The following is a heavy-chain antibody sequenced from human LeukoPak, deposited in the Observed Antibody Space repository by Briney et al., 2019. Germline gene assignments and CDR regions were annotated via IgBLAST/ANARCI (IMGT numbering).Heavy chain of an antibody. CDR3: ARDKGGYYEFFDY. CDR2: IIPIFGTA. Sequence: SVKVSCKASGGTFSNHAISWVRQAPGQGLEWMGRIIPIFGTANYAQKFQGRVTITADESTSTAYMELSSLRSEDTAVYYCARDKGGYYEFFDYWDQGTLVTVSS. D-gene: IGHD3-22*01. V-gene: IGHV1-69*15. CDR1: GGTFSNHA. J-gene: IGHJ4*02.